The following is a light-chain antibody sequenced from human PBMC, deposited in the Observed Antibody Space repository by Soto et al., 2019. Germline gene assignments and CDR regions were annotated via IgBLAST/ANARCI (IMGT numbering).Light chain of an antibody. Sequence: QSVLTQPASVSGSPGQSITISCTGTSSDVGGYNDVSWYQQQSGKAPKLMIHEVSNRPSGVSNRFSGSKSCNTASLTISGLQAEAAADYYCSSYTSSRAYVFGIGTKLTVL. V-gene: IGLV2-14*01. J-gene: IGLJ1*01. CDR1: SSDVGGYND. CDR2: EVS. CDR3: SSYTSSRAYV.